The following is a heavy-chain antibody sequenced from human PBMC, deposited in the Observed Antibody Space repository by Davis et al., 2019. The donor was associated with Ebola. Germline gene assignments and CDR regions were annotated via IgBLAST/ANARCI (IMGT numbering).Heavy chain of an antibody. CDR3: AKDTSNVWFDV. CDR2: LGTSADT. Sequence: GGSLRLSCAASGFSFSNYWMHWVRQPPGKGLEWVSTLGTSADTYYADSVKGRFTISRDNSKNTLHLQMNSLRVEDTAIYYCAKDTSNVWFDVWGQGTMVTVSS. CDR1: GFSFSNYW. V-gene: IGHV3-23*01. J-gene: IGHJ3*01. D-gene: IGHD6-19*01.